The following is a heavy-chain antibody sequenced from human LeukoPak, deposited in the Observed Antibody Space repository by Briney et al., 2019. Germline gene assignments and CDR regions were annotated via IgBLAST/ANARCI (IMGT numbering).Heavy chain of an antibody. D-gene: IGHD3-22*01. CDR2: IIPIFGTA. J-gene: IGHJ4*02. V-gene: IGHV1-69*13. CDR1: GGTFSSYA. CDR3: ARESPDPTPYYYDSSGYLTQRWYYFDC. Sequence: ASVKVSCKASGGTFSSYAISWVRQAPGQGLEWMGGIIPIFGTANYAQKFQGRVTITADESTSTAYMELSSLRSEDTAVYYCARESPDPTPYYYDSSGYLTQRWYYFDCWGQGTPVTVSS.